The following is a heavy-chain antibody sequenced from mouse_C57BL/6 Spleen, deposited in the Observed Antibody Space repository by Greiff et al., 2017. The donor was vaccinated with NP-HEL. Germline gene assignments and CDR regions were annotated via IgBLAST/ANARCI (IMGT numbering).Heavy chain of an antibody. CDR3: ARGSYYYGSRYAMDY. V-gene: IGHV1-69*01. CDR1: GYTFTSYW. CDR2: IDPSDSYT. Sequence: QVQLQQSGAELVMPGASVKLSCKASGYTFTSYWMHWVKQRPGQGLEWIGEIDPSDSYTNYNQKFKGKSTLTVDKSSSTAYMQLSSLTSEDSAVYYCARGSYYYGSRYAMDYWGQGTSVTVSS. J-gene: IGHJ4*01. D-gene: IGHD1-1*01.